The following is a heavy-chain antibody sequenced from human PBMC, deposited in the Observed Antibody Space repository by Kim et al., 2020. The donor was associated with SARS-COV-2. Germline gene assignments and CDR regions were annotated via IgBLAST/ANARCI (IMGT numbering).Heavy chain of an antibody. Sequence: GGSLRLSCAASGFTFSSYAMSWVCQAPGKGLEWVSAISGSGGSTYYADSVKGRFTISRDNSKNTLYLQMNSLRAEDTAVYYCAKNGDFWSGYPDYWGQGTLVTVSS. D-gene: IGHD3-3*01. CDR1: GFTFSSYA. J-gene: IGHJ4*02. CDR3: AKNGDFWSGYPDY. V-gene: IGHV3-23*01. CDR2: ISGSGGST.